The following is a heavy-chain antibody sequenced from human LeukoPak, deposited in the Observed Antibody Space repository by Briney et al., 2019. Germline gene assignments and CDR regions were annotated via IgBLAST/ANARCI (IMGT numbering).Heavy chain of an antibody. V-gene: IGHV3-15*01. CDR3: TTDDAAAADLYHFDY. CDR1: GFTFSNAW. CDR2: IKSKTDGGTT. Sequence: GSLRLSCAASGFTFSNAWMSWVRQAPGKGLEWVGRIKSKTDGGTTDYAAPVKGRFTISRDDSKNTLYLQMNSLKTEDTAVYYCTTDDAAAADLYHFDYWGQGTLVTVSS. D-gene: IGHD6-13*01. J-gene: IGHJ4*02.